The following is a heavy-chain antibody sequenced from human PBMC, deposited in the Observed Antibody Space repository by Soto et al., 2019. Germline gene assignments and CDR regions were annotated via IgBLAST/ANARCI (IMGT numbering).Heavy chain of an antibody. CDR2: ISTYNANT. J-gene: IGHJ6*02. D-gene: IGHD2-15*01. V-gene: IGHV1-18*01. CDR1: GDTFNRSG. Sequence: GASVKASCQASGDTFNRSGISWVRQAPGQGFEWMGWISTYNANTKYVQNFHDRINMTTDTYTNIVYMELRRLTSDDTAVYYCATEGYCSSGSCALHPDDFFGMDLWG. CDR3: ATEGYCSSGSCALHPDDFFGMDL.